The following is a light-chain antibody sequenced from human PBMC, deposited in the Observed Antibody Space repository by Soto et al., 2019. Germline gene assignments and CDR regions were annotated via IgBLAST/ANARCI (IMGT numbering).Light chain of an antibody. CDR3: SAYTTSSSWL. J-gene: IGLJ3*02. Sequence: QSALTQPASVSGSPGLSITISCTGTSSDVGAYNYASWFQQHPGKAPKLMIFEVSNRPSGVSNRFSGSKSGNTASLTISGLQAEDEADYYCSAYTTSSSWLFGGGT. CDR1: SSDVGAYNY. V-gene: IGLV2-14*01. CDR2: EVS.